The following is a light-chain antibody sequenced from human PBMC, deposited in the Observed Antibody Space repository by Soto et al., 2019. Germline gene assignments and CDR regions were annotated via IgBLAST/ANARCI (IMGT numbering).Light chain of an antibody. V-gene: IGKV3-15*01. J-gene: IGKJ1*01. CDR1: QSVSSN. CDR3: QQYNNWGT. CDR2: GAS. Sequence: EIVMTQSPATLSVSPGERATLSCRASQSVSSNLAWYQQKPGQAPRLLIYGASTRANGIPVRFSGSGSGTEFTLTISSLQSEDFAVYYCQQYNNWGTFGQGTKVEIK.